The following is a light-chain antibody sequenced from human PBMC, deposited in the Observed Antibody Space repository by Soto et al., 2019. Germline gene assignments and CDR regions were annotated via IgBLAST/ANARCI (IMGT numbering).Light chain of an antibody. CDR1: SSDIGNYNY. Sequence: QSVLTQPASVSGSPGQSITISCTGTSSDIGNYNYVSWYQHHPGKAPKVMIYENINRPSGVSNRFSGSKSGNTASLTISGLQAEDEAVYYCSSYTSNNIVVFGGGTKLTVL. V-gene: IGLV2-14*01. CDR3: SSYTSNNIVV. J-gene: IGLJ2*01. CDR2: ENI.